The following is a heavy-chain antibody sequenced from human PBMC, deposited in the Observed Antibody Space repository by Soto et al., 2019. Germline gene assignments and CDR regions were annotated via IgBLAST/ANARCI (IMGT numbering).Heavy chain of an antibody. CDR2: SNHRGRT. CDR3: ARGGNYGYVY. Sequence: QVQLQQWGEGLLKPSETLSLTCAVYGGSFSGYYWSWIRQPPGKGLEWIGESNHRGRTNYNPSLKSRVTISVDTSKNQFSLKLSSVTAADTAVYYCARGGNYGYVYWGQGTLVTVSS. J-gene: IGHJ4*02. V-gene: IGHV4-34*01. D-gene: IGHD5-18*01. CDR1: GGSFSGYY.